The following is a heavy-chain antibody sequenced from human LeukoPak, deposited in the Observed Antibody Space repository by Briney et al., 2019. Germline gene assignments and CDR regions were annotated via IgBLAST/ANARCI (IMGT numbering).Heavy chain of an antibody. D-gene: IGHD6-13*01. CDR2: IYSGGKT. Sequence: GGSLRLSCAASGFXVSPNYISWVRQAPGKGLEWVSVIYSGGKTYYADSVKGRFTISRDNSKNTLCLQMNSLRAEDTAVYYCAWQQVVRAAFDIWGQGTIVTVSS. V-gene: IGHV3-53*01. CDR3: AWQQVVRAAFDI. J-gene: IGHJ3*02. CDR1: GFXVSPNY.